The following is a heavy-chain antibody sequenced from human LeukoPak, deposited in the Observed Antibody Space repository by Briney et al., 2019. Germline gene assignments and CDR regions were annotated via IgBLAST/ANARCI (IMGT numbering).Heavy chain of an antibody. Sequence: SETLSLTCTVSGGSISSYYWSWIRQPPGKGLEWIGYIYYSGNTNYNPSLKSRVTISVDTSKNQFSLKLSSVTAADTAVYYCARRGYDSSGYHPGFDYWGQGTLVTVSS. CDR3: ARRGYDSSGYHPGFDY. CDR2: IYYSGNT. CDR1: GGSISSYY. V-gene: IGHV4-59*08. D-gene: IGHD3-22*01. J-gene: IGHJ4*02.